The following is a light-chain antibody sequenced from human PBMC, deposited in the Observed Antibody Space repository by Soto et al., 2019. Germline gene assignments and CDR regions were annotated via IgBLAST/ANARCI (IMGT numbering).Light chain of an antibody. CDR1: QSLSSNF. V-gene: IGKV3-20*01. J-gene: IGKJ1*01. CDR3: KHYDISPWT. CDR2: DSS. Sequence: KVLTQSPATLSLYPGERATLSCRAIQSLSSNFLAWYQQKPGQPPRLLIYDSSTRATGFPDRFSGSGSGTDFTLTIIRMEPEAFAAYYCKHYDISPWTFGQGTKVDIK.